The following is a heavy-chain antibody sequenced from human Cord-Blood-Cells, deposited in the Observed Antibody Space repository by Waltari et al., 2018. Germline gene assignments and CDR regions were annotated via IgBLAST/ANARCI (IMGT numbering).Heavy chain of an antibody. J-gene: IGHJ5*02. CDR1: GGSFSGYY. CDR3: ARARRPPRILEFDP. CDR2: INHSGST. V-gene: IGHV4-34*01. Sequence: QVQLQQWGAGLLKPSETLSFTCAVYGGSFSGYYWSWIRQPPGKGLEWIGEINHSGSTNYNPSLKSRVTISVDTSKNQFSLKLSSVTAADTAVYYCARARRPPRILEFDPWGQGTLVTVSS. D-gene: IGHD2-15*01.